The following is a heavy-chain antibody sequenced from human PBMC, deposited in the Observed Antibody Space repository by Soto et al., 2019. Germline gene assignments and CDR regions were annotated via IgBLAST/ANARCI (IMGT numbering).Heavy chain of an antibody. CDR3: AKDAQWLEHYYYYYMDV. J-gene: IGHJ6*03. CDR1: GFTFSSYG. D-gene: IGHD5-18*01. V-gene: IGHV3-30*18. Sequence: GGSLRLSCAASGFTFSSYGMHWVRQAPGKGLEWVAVISYDGSNKYYADSVKGRFTISRDNSKNTLYLQMNSLRAEDTAVYYCAKDAQWLEHYYYYYMDVWGKGTTVTVSS. CDR2: ISYDGSNK.